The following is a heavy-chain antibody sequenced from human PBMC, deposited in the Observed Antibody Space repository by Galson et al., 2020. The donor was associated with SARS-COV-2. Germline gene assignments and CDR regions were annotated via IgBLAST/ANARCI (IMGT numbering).Heavy chain of an antibody. J-gene: IGHJ4*02. V-gene: IGHV3-30*04. Sequence: GGSLRLSCEASGFTFSDFAINWVRQAPGEGLEWVAIISYDGRNKHFAASVRGRFTVSRDNSKNTVFLQMNNLGLEDTALYYCARDLYNPVAVAAGGGLDSWGQGTLVTVAS. D-gene: IGHD2-21*02. CDR3: ARDLYNPVAVAAGGGLDS. CDR2: ISYDGRNK. CDR1: GFTFSDFA.